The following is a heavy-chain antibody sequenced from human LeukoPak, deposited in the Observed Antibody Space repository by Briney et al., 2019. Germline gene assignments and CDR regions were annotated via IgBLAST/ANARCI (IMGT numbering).Heavy chain of an antibody. J-gene: IGHJ3*02. D-gene: IGHD2/OR15-2a*01. V-gene: IGHV5-51*01. CDR1: GYSFSNYW. CDR2: IYPGDSDT. CDR3: ARPANRGDAFDI. Sequence: GESLKISCKGSGYSFSNYWIGWVRQRPGKGLEWMGIIYPGDSDTRYSPSFQGQVTISADKSITTAYLQWSSLRASDTAMYYCARPANRGDAFDIWGQGTMVTVSS.